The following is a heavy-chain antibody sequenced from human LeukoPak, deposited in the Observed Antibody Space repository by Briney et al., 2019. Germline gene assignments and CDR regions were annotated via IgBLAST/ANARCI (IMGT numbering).Heavy chain of an antibody. J-gene: IGHJ4*02. V-gene: IGHV3-49*04. CDR2: IRSKACGGTT. Sequence: GRSLRLSCTASGFTFGDYAMSWVRQAPGKGLEWVGFIRSKACGGTTEYAASVKGRFTISRDDSKSIAYLQMNSLKTEDTAVYYCTRDLCSGGSCYHDYFDYWGQGTLVTVSS. CDR1: GFTFGDYA. D-gene: IGHD2-15*01. CDR3: TRDLCSGGSCYHDYFDY.